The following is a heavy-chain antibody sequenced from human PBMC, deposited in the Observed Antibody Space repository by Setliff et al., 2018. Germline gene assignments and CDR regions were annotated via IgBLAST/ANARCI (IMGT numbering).Heavy chain of an antibody. CDR3: ASAGHSGSWFPFDAFHI. V-gene: IGHV3-23*01. J-gene: IGHJ3*02. CDR2: ISGSGGST. Sequence: PGGSLRLSCAASGFTFSSYAMSWVRQAPGKGLEWVSAISGSGGSTYYADSVKGRFTISRDNVKNSLYLQMNSLRAEDTAVYYCASAGHSGSWFPFDAFHIWGQGTMVTVSS. D-gene: IGHD6-13*01. CDR1: GFTFSSYA.